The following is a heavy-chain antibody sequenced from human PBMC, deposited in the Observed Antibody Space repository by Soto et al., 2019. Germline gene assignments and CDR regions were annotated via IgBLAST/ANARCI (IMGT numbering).Heavy chain of an antibody. J-gene: IGHJ4*02. CDR3: VKGVGFTSLGTDC. Sequence: EVQLLESGGGLVQPGGSLRLSCAASGFTFSSNAMSWVRQAPAKGLEWVSSISAGGVSTYYADSVKGRATISRDNSKDTVFLQMDSMRVDDTAVYFCVKGVGFTSLGTDCWGQGTLVTVSS. CDR1: GFTFSSNA. D-gene: IGHD1-26*01. CDR2: ISAGGVST. V-gene: IGHV3-23*01.